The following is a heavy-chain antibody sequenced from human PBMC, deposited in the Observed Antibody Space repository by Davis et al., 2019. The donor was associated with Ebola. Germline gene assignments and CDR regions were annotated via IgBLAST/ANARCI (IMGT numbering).Heavy chain of an antibody. CDR3: ARQIVYTGMFDY. CDR1: GFSFSDYF. J-gene: IGHJ4*02. V-gene: IGHV3-11*01. D-gene: IGHD3-22*01. Sequence: GESLKISCVASGFSFSDYFISWVRQVPGKGLEWISYISTAGNTIYYADSVKGRFTISRDNAKNSLFLQMNSLRAEDTAVYYCARQIVYTGMFDYWGRGTRVTVSS. CDR2: ISTAGNTI.